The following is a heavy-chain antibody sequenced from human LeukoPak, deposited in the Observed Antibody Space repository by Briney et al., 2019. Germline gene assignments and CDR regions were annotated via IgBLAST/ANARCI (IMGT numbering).Heavy chain of an antibody. V-gene: IGHV3-53*01. CDR1: GFTVSSSY. J-gene: IGHJ4*02. CDR3: AKDLYSSGWDYFDY. Sequence: PGGSLRLSCAASGFTVSSSYMSWVRQAPGKGLEWVSVIYSGGSTYYADSVKGRFTISRDNSKNTLYLQMNSLRAEDTAVYYCAKDLYSSGWDYFDYWGQGTLVTVSS. D-gene: IGHD6-19*01. CDR2: IYSGGST.